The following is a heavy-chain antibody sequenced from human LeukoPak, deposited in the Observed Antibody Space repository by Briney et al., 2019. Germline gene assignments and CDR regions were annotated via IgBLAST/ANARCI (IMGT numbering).Heavy chain of an antibody. CDR1: GFTFRSHA. J-gene: IGHJ4*02. V-gene: IGHV3-23*01. Sequence: GGSLRLSCAASGFTFRSHAMSWVRQAPGKGLEWVSVISGNGGSTHYADSVKGRYTISRDNSKNTLYLQMNSLRAEDTAIYYCAKAHSSSWYYFGNWGQGTLVTVSS. CDR3: AKAHSSSWYYFGN. CDR2: ISGNGGST. D-gene: IGHD3-22*01.